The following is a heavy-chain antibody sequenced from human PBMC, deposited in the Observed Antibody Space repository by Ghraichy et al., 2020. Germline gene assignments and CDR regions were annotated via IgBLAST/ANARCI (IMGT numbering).Heavy chain of an antibody. J-gene: IGHJ6*02. CDR1: GFTFSSYD. CDR3: AWGGGYGMDV. D-gene: IGHD3-10*01. Sequence: GGSLRLSCAASGFTFSSYDMHWVRQPTGKGLEWVSAIGTAGDTHYQASVKGRFTISRENAKNSLYLQMNSLRAGDTAVYYCAWGGGYGMDVWGQGTTVTVSS. V-gene: IGHV3-13*01. CDR2: IGTAGDT.